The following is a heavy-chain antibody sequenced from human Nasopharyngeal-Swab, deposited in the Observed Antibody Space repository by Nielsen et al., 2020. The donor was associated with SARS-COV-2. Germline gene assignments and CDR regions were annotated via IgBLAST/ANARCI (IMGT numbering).Heavy chain of an antibody. D-gene: IGHD5-18*01. CDR2: MNPNSGNT. J-gene: IGHJ6*02. CDR3: ARALTVDTAMVIYYYYYYGMDV. V-gene: IGHV1-8*01. Sequence: WVRQAPEQGLEWMGWMNPNSGNTGYAQKFQGRVTMTRNTSISTAYMELSSLRSEDTAVYYCARALTVDTAMVIYYYYYYGMDVWGQGTTVTVSS.